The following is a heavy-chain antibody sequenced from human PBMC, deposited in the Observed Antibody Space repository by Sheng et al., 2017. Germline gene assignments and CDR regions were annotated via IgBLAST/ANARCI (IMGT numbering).Heavy chain of an antibody. V-gene: IGHV4-34*01. D-gene: IGHD5-18*01. CDR3: ARLRGYSYYPLTWYFDL. CDR1: GGSFSGYY. Sequence: QVQLQQWGAGLLKPSETLSLTCAVYGGSFSGYYWSWIRQPPGKGLEWIGEINHSGSTNYNPSLKSRVTISVDTSKNQFSLKLSSVTAADTAVYYCARLRGYSYYPLTWYFDLWGRGTLVTVSS. J-gene: IGHJ2*01. CDR2: INHSGST.